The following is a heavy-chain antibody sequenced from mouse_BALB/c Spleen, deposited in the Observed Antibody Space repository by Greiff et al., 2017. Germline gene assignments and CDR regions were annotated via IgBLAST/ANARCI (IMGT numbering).Heavy chain of an antibody. J-gene: IGHJ4*01. CDR1: GYSITSGYY. CDR3: ARNYGYGYAMDY. CDR2: ISYDGSN. Sequence: EVKLQESGPGLVKPSQSLSLTCSVTGYSITSGYYWNWIRQFPGNKLEWMGYISYDGSNNYNPSLKNRISITRDTSKNQFFLKLNSVTTEDTATYYCARNYGYGYAMDYWGQGTSVTVSS. D-gene: IGHD1-2*01. V-gene: IGHV3-6*02.